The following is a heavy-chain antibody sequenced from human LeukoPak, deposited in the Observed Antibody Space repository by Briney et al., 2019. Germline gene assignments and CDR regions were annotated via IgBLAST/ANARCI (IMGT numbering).Heavy chain of an antibody. CDR2: IYYSGTT. J-gene: IGHJ4*02. CDR1: GGSVSSGGYY. CDR3: VRWGGGDLT. Sequence: KPSETLSLTCTVSGGSVSSGGYYWSWMRQFPGKGLEWIAYIYYSGTTDHNPSLKSRVTISIDTSKNQFSLKLNSVTAADTAVYYCVRWGGGDLTWGQGTLVTVSS. D-gene: IGHD4-17*01. V-gene: IGHV4-61*08.